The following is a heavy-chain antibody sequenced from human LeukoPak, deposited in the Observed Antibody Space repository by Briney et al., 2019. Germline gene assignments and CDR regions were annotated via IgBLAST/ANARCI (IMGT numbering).Heavy chain of an antibody. CDR2: IYTSGST. V-gene: IGHV4-61*02. J-gene: IGHJ4*02. CDR1: GGSISSGSYY. Sequence: SQTLSLTCTVSGGSISSGSYYWSWIRQPAGKGLEWIGRIYTSGSTNYNPSLKSRVTISVDTSKNPFYLKLNSVTAADTAVYYRARGRLLWFGELPYGFDYWGQGTLVTVSS. CDR3: ARGRLLWFGELPYGFDY. D-gene: IGHD3-10*01.